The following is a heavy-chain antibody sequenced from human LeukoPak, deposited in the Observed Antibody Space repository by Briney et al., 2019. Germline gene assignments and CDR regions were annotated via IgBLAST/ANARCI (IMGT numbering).Heavy chain of an antibody. V-gene: IGHV5-51*01. CDR2: IYPGDSDT. D-gene: IGHD1-26*01. CDR3: AKTPTIVGATSFDY. J-gene: IGHJ4*02. Sequence: GESLKISCKGSGYSFTTYWIGWVRQMPGKGLEWMGIIYPGDSDTRYSPSFQGQVTISADKSISTAYLQWSSLKASDTAMYYCAKTPTIVGATSFDYWAQGPLVPVPS. CDR1: GYSFTTYW.